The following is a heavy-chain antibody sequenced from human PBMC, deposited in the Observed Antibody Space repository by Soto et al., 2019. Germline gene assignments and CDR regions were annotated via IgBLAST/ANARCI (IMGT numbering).Heavy chain of an antibody. D-gene: IGHD3-16*01. CDR2: ITGSGGGGTT. CDR1: GFTFGNYP. Sequence: EVQLLKSGGGLVQPGGSLRLSCAASGFTFGNYPMSWVRQAPGKGLEWVSAITGSGGGGTTYYADSVRGRFTTSRDNSKNTLYLQMNSLRAEDTAVYYCAKGDFYFDYWGQGILVTVSS. V-gene: IGHV3-23*01. J-gene: IGHJ4*02. CDR3: AKGDFYFDY.